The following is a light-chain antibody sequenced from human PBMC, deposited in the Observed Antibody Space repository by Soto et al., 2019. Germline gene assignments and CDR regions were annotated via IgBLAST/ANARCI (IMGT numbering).Light chain of an antibody. J-gene: IGKJ5*01. CDR3: QQLNSFPIT. CDR1: QGISSY. Sequence: DIQLTQSPSFLSASVGDRVTITCRASQGISSYLAWYQQKPGKAPKLLIYAASTFQSGVPSRFCGSGSGTEFTLTISSLQPEDLATYYCQQLNSFPITFGQGTRLEIK. V-gene: IGKV1-9*01. CDR2: AAS.